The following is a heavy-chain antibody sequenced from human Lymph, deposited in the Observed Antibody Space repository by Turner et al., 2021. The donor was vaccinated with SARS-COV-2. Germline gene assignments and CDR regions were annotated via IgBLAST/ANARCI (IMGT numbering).Heavy chain of an antibody. V-gene: IGHV1-24*01. CDR2: FDPEDGET. CDR3: ATAPAAVVTGWFDP. CDR1: GYTLPELS. J-gene: IGHJ5*02. D-gene: IGHD2-15*01. Sequence: QVQLVQPGAEVKKPGAPVKVSCKVSGYTLPELSMHWVRQTPGKGLEWMGGFDPEDGETIYAQNFQGRVTMTEDTSTDTAYMDLSSLRSEDTAVYYCATAPAAVVTGWFDPWGQGTLVTVSS.